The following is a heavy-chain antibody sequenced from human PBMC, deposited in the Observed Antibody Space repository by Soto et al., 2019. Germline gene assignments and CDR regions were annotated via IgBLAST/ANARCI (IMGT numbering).Heavy chain of an antibody. CDR1: GFTFSRFG. CDR2: ISYDGGNT. D-gene: IGHD4-17*01. Sequence: QVQLVESGGGVVQPGRSLRLSCAASGFTFSRFGMHWVRQAPGEGLEWVTFISYDGGNTEYADSVKGRFTVSRDNSKNTLYLQMNGLRAEDTAFYYCAKEVRANLDDYGDYDWFDPWGQATLVIVSS. J-gene: IGHJ5*02. CDR3: AKEVRANLDDYGDYDWFDP. V-gene: IGHV3-30*18.